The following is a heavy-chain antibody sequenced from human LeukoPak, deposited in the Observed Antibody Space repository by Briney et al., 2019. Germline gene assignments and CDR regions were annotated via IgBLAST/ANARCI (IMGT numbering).Heavy chain of an antibody. J-gene: IGHJ3*01. V-gene: IGHV3-7*03. CDR1: GFIFSNYW. CDR3: ARSSYSSSSSV. D-gene: IGHD6-6*01. Sequence: ESGGSLRLSCAASGFIFSNYWMSWVRQAPGKGLEWVASINSDGSEGYYADVVKGRFTISRDNAKNSLYLQINSLRAEDTAVYYCARSSYSSSSSVWGQGTMVTVSS. CDR2: INSDGSEG.